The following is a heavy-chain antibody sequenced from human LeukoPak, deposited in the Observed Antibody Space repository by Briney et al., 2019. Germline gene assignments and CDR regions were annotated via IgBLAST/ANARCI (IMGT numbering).Heavy chain of an antibody. V-gene: IGHV4-59*01. Sequence: SETLSLTCTVSGGSISSYYWSWIRQPPGKGLERIASIYYSGSTNYNPSLKSRVTISVDTSKNQFSLKLSSVTAADTAVYYCARPIGDGNGADAFDIWGQGTMVTVSS. CDR3: ARPIGDGNGADAFDI. J-gene: IGHJ3*02. CDR1: GGSISSYY. CDR2: IYYSGST. D-gene: IGHD2-21*02.